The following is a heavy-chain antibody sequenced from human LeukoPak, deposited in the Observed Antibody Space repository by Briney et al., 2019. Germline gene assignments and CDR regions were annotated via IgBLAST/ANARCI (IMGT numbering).Heavy chain of an antibody. CDR2: IHSDGSST. CDR3: ASEGPSSGWFGFGAFDI. Sequence: PGGSLRLSCAASGFTFSYYWMHWARQVPGKGLVWVSRIHSDGSSTTYADSVKGRFTISRDNAKNTLYLQMNSLRAEDTAVYYCASEGPSSGWFGFGAFDIWGQGTMVTVSS. CDR1: GFTFSYYW. J-gene: IGHJ3*02. V-gene: IGHV3-74*01. D-gene: IGHD6-19*01.